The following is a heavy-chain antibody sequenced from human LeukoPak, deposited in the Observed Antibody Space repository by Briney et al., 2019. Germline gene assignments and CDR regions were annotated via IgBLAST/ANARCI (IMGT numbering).Heavy chain of an antibody. Sequence: ASVKVSCKASGYSFTSYFMHWVRQAPGQGLEWMGIINPSGGSTGYAQKFQGRVTMTRDTSTYTVYMELSSLRSEDTAVYYCARGGLTIFGVVFYWGQGTLVTVSS. CDR1: GYSFTSYF. J-gene: IGHJ4*02. CDR3: ARGGLTIFGVVFY. D-gene: IGHD3-3*01. V-gene: IGHV1-46*01. CDR2: INPSGGST.